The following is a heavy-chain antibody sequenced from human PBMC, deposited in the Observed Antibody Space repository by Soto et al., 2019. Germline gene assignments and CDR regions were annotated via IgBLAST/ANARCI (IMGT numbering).Heavy chain of an antibody. CDR2: ISGGGGST. CDR1: GFTFSSYA. D-gene: IGHD1-26*01. CDR3: AKVSLGATTITDYYYYGLDV. Sequence: GGSLRLSCAASGFTFSSYAMSWVRQAPGKGLEWVSAISGGGGSTYYADSVKGRVTISRDNSKNTLYLQMNSLRAEDTAVYYCAKVSLGATTITDYYYYGLDVWGQGTTVTVSS. J-gene: IGHJ6*02. V-gene: IGHV3-23*01.